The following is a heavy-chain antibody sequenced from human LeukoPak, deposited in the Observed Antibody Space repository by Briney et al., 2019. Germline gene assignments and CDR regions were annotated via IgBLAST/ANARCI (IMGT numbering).Heavy chain of an antibody. CDR3: ASIAAAGSPYDY. J-gene: IGHJ4*02. D-gene: IGHD6-13*01. CDR2: IYSGGST. Sequence: GGSLRLSCAASGFTVSSNYMSWVRQAPGKGLEWVSVIYSGGSTYYADSVKGRFTISRDNSKNTLYLQMNSLRAEDTAVYYCASIAAAGSPYDYWGQGTLVTVSS. CDR1: GFTVSSNY. V-gene: IGHV3-66*02.